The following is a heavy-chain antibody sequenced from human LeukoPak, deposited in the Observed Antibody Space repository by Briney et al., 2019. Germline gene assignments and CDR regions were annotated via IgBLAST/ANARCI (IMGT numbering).Heavy chain of an antibody. Sequence: ASVTVSCKASGYTFTSYGISWVRQAPGQGLEWMGWISAYNGNTNYAQKLQGRVTMTTDTSTSTGYMELRSLRSDDTAVYYCARGMVRGVTPHYFDYWGQGTLVTVSS. CDR2: ISAYNGNT. CDR1: GYTFTSYG. V-gene: IGHV1-18*01. J-gene: IGHJ4*02. D-gene: IGHD3-10*01. CDR3: ARGMVRGVTPHYFDY.